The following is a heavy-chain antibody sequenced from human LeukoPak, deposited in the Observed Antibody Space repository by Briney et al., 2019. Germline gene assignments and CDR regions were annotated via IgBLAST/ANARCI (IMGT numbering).Heavy chain of an antibody. CDR1: GYTFIGYY. CDR2: INPNSGGT. V-gene: IGHV1-2*02. CDR3: ARTYCSSTSCANWFDP. Sequence: ASVKVSCKASGYTFIGYYIYWVRQAPGQGLEWMGWINPNSGGTNYAQKFQGRVTMTRDTSISTAYMELSRLRSDDTAVYYCARTYCSSTSCANWFDPWGQGTLVTVSS. D-gene: IGHD2-2*01. J-gene: IGHJ5*02.